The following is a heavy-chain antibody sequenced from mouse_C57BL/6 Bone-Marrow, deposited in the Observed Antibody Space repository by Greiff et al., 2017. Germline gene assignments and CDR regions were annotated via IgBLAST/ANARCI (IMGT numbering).Heavy chain of an antibody. J-gene: IGHJ3*01. CDR2: IYPRSGNT. V-gene: IGHV1-81*01. CDR1: GYTFTSYG. Sequence: QVQLKQSGAELARPGASVKLSCKASGYTFTSYGISWVKQRTGQGLEWIGEIYPRSGNTYYNEKFKGKATLTADKSSSTAYMELRSLTSEDSAVXFCARGDLAWFAYWGQGTLVTVSA. CDR3: ARGDLAWFAY.